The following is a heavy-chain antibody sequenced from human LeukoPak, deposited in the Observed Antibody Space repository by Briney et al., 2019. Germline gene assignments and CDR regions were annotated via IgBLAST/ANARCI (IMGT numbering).Heavy chain of an antibody. D-gene: IGHD1-26*01. CDR2: AYYRSKWYN. V-gene: IGHV6-1*01. CDR1: GDSVSSNSAA. CDR3: ARGRRGDTSVGATFDY. Sequence: SQTLSLTCAISGDSVSSNSAAWNWIRQSPSRGLEWLGRAYYRSKWYNDYAVSVKSRITINPDTSKNQFSLQLNSVTPEDTAVYYCARGRRGDTSVGATFDYWGQGTLVTVSS. J-gene: IGHJ4*02.